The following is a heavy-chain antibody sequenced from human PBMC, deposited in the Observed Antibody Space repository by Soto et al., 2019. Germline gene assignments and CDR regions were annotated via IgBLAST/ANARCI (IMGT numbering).Heavy chain of an antibody. J-gene: IGHJ4*02. V-gene: IGHV4-31*03. CDR1: GGSISSGGYY. D-gene: IGHD3-22*01. CDR3: ARAPYYDSLPFDY. Sequence: LSLTCTVSGGSISSGGYYWSCIRQHPGKGLEWIGYIYYSGSTYYNPSLKSRVTISVDTSKNQFSLKLSSVTAADTAVYYCARAPYYDSLPFDYWGQGTLVTVYS. CDR2: IYYSGST.